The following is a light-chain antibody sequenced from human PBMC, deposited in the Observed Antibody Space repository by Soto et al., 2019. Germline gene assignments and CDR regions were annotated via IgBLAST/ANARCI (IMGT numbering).Light chain of an antibody. J-gene: IGKJ1*01. Sequence: DIQMTQSPSAMSASVGDRVTITCRASQVISNYLAWFQQKPGKVPKRLIYGASSLQSGVPSRFNGSGSGTEFTLTISSPQPEDFATYFCLQHNSYSWTFGQGTKVDIK. V-gene: IGKV1-17*03. CDR2: GAS. CDR1: QVISNY. CDR3: LQHNSYSWT.